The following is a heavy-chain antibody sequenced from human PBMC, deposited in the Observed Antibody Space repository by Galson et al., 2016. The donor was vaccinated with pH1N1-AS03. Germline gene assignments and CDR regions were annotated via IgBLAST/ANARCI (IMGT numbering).Heavy chain of an antibody. CDR3: ARSTHVNEGLDF. CDR2: IFWDGET. CDR1: GFSLSTGGVH. V-gene: IGHV2-5*02. Sequence: PALVKPTQTLTLTCSFSGFSLSTGGVHVAWIRQPPGKALEWLALIFWDGETRYRPSLTSRHTITKNTSKNEVVLTMTNMDPVDTATYYCARSTHVNEGLDFWGQGTMVAVSS. J-gene: IGHJ3*01. D-gene: IGHD3-9*01.